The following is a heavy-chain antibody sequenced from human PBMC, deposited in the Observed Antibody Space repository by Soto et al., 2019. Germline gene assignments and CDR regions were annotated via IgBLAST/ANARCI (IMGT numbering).Heavy chain of an antibody. CDR3: ASLGYCCGGSCYFDY. V-gene: IGHV3-33*01. CDR2: IWYDGSNK. J-gene: IGHJ4*02. Sequence: QVQLVESEGGVVQPGRSLRLSCAASGFTFSSYGMHWVRQAPGKGQEWVAVIWYDGSNKYYADSVKGRFTISRDNSKNTLYLQMNSLRAEDTAVYYCASLGYCCGGSCYFDYWGQGTLVTVSS. D-gene: IGHD2-15*01. CDR1: GFTFSSYG.